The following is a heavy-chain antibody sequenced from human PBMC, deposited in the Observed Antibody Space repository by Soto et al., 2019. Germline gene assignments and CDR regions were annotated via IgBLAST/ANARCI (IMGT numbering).Heavy chain of an antibody. D-gene: IGHD4-4*01. Sequence: CKGSGYSFTSYWVGWVRQMPGKALEWMGNIYPGDSDTRYSPTFQGQVTISADKSISTAYLQWSSLKASDTAMYYCARLGYSNYFLHLKASSYYYYYGMGVWGQGTTVTVSS. V-gene: IGHV5-51*01. CDR3: ARLGYSNYFLHLKASSYYYYYGMGV. CDR1: GYSFTSYW. J-gene: IGHJ6*02. CDR2: IYPGDSDT.